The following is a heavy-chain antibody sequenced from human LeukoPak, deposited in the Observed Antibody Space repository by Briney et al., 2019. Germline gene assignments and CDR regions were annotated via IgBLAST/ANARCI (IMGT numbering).Heavy chain of an antibody. CDR2: ISSSSSTI. V-gene: IGHV3-48*01. CDR3: ARDRGSYIPDAFDI. CDR1: RFTFSSYS. J-gene: IGHJ3*02. D-gene: IGHD1-26*01. Sequence: GGSLRLSCAASRFTFSSYSMNWVRQAPGKGLEWVSYISSSSSTIYYADSVKGRFTISRDNAKNSLYLQMNSLRAEDTAVYYCARDRGSYIPDAFDIRGQGTMVTVSS.